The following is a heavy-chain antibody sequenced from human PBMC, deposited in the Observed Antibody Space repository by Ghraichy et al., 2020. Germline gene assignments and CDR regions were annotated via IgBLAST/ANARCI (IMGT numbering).Heavy chain of an antibody. CDR3: ARAIGQQLAFDY. V-gene: IGHV3-53*01. J-gene: IGHJ4*02. CDR1: GVTVSSNY. Sequence: LSLTCAASGVTVSSNYRSWGRQAPGKGLEWVSVIYSGGSTYYADSVKGRFTISRDNSKNTLYLQMNSLRAEDTAVYYCARAIGQQLAFDYWGQGTLVTVSS. CDR2: IYSGGST. D-gene: IGHD6-13*01.